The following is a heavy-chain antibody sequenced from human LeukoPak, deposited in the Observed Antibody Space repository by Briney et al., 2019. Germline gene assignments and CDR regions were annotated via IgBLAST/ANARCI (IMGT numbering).Heavy chain of an antibody. J-gene: IGHJ3*02. CDR3: ARQIYDFWSGYPRDAFDI. CDR1: GGSISNYY. V-gene: IGHV4-59*01. CDR2: IYYSGTT. Sequence: PSETLSLTCTVSGGSISNYYWSWIRQPPGKGLEWIGYIYYSGTTNYNPSLKSRVTISVDTSKNQFSLKLNSVTAADTAVYYCARQIYDFWSGYPRDAFDIWGQGTMVTVSS. D-gene: IGHD3-3*01.